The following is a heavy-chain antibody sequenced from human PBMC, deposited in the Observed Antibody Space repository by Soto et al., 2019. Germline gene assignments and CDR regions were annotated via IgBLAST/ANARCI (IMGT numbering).Heavy chain of an antibody. V-gene: IGHV1-46*03. D-gene: IGHD5-12*01. J-gene: IGHJ4*02. CDR1: GDTLSVLS. CDR3: ARNRMVATYFDY. CDR2: INSGNGST. Sequence: ASVKVSCKVSGDTLSVLSMHWVRQAPGQGLEWMGIINSGNGSTCYAQKFQGRITMTRDMSTSTVYMELSSLRSEDTAVYYCARNRMVATYFDYWGQGTLVTVSS.